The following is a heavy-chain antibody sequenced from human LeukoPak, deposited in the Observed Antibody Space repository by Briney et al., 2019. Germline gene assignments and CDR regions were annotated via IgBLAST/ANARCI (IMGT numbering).Heavy chain of an antibody. V-gene: IGHV4-59*08. Sequence: SETLSLTCTVSGASIRSSYWSWLRQPPGKGLEWIGYIYYTGSTNSNPSLKSRVTVSVDTSKNQFSLKLNSMTAADTAVYYCARLVRSVYEMGEACSDPWGRGTLVTFSS. CDR2: IYYTGST. CDR3: ARLVRSVYEMGEACSDP. D-gene: IGHD3-3*01. CDR1: GASIRSSY. J-gene: IGHJ5*02.